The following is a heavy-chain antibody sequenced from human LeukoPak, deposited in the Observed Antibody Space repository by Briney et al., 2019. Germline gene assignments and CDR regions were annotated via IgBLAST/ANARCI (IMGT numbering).Heavy chain of an antibody. Sequence: RPGGSLRLSCAASGFTFDDYGMSWVRQAPGKGLEWVSGINWNGGSTGYADSVKGRFTISRDNAKNSLYLQMNSLRAEDTALYHCARVEPHPRGIRGYSCGFRREWGAFDIWGQGTMVTVSS. CDR1: GFTFDDYG. CDR2: INWNGGST. D-gene: IGHD5-18*01. J-gene: IGHJ3*02. V-gene: IGHV3-20*01. CDR3: ARVEPHPRGIRGYSCGFRREWGAFDI.